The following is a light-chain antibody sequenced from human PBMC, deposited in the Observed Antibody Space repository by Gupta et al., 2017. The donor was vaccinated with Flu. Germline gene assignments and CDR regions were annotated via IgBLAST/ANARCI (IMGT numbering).Light chain of an antibody. V-gene: IGLV4-69*01. Sequence: QLVLTQSTSASASLGASVTLTCTRSSGHSTYAIAWHQQQPEKGPQYLMKVKSDGTYTTGDGIPHRFSGSSSGAQRYLTISSLQSEDEADYYCQSWGTGPVVFGGGTKLTVL. J-gene: IGLJ3*02. CDR1: SGHSTYA. CDR3: QSWGTGPVV. CDR2: VKSDGTY.